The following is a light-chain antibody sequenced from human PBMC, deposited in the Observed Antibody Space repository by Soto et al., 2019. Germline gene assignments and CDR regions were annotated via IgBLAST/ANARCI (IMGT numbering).Light chain of an antibody. Sequence: QSVLTQPASVSGSPGQSITISCTGTSSDVGGYNYVSWYQHHPGKAPKLMIYDVSNRPSGVSNRFSGSKSGNTASLTISGLQLDYGADYYCSSYTTSNTRQIVLGTGTKVTVL. CDR3: SSYTTSNTRQIV. J-gene: IGLJ1*01. CDR2: DVS. CDR1: SSDVGGYNY. V-gene: IGLV2-14*03.